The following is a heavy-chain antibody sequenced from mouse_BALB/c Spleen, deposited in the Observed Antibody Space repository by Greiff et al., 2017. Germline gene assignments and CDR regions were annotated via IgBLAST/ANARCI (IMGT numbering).Heavy chain of an antibody. V-gene: IGHV14-1*02. CDR2: IDPENGNT. Sequence: EVKLQESGAELVRPGALVKLSCKASGFNIKDYYMHWVKQRPEQGLEWIGWIDPENGNTIYDPKFQGKASITADTSSNTAYLQLSSLTSEDTAVYYCAWGYAMDYWGQGTSVTVSS. CDR3: AWGYAMDY. CDR1: GFNIKDYY. J-gene: IGHJ4*01.